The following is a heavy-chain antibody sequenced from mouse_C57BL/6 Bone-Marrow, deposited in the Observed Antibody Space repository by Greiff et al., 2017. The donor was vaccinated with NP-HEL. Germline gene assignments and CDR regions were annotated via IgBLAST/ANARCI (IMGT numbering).Heavy chain of an antibody. J-gene: IGHJ1*03. CDR1: GFNIKDDY. D-gene: IGHD1-1*01. CDR3: TTGLQYYGRSYWHFGV. CDR2: IDPENGDT. V-gene: IGHV14-4*01. Sequence: VQLQQSGAELVRPGASVKLSCTASGFNIKDDYMHWVKQRPEQGLEWIGWIDPENGDTEYASKFQGKATITADPSSNTAYLQLSSLTSEDTAVYYCTTGLQYYGRSYWHFGVGGTGTTVTVSS.